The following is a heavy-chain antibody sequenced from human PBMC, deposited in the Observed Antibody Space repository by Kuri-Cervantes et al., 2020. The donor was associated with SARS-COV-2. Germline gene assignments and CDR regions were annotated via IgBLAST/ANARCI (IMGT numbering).Heavy chain of an antibody. V-gene: IGHV3-9*01. CDR3: ARVEEYGDSYYYYYGMDV. J-gene: IGHJ6*02. D-gene: IGHD4-17*01. CDR1: GFTFDDYA. CDR2: ISWNSGSI. Sequence: SLRLSCAASGFTFDDYAMHWSRQAPGKGLEWVSGISWNSGSIGYADSVKGRFTISRDNAKNSLYLQMNSLRAEDTALYYCARVEEYGDSYYYYYGMDVWGQGTTVTVSS.